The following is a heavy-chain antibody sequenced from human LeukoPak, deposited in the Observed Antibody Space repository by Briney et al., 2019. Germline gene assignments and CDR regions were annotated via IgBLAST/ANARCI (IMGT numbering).Heavy chain of an antibody. Sequence: SETLSLTCTVSGVSISSFYWSWIRQPAGKGLEWIGRIHTSGSTNYTPSLKSRVTMSADTSKKQFTLNLRSVTAADTAVYYCAREISTLFGVVPMRFDPWGQGTLVIVSS. CDR2: IHTSGST. CDR1: GVSISSFY. CDR3: AREISTLFGVVPMRFDP. J-gene: IGHJ5*02. D-gene: IGHD3-3*01. V-gene: IGHV4-4*07.